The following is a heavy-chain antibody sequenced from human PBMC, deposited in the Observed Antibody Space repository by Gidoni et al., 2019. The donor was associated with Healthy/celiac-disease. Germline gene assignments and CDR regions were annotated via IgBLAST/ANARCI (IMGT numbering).Heavy chain of an antibody. J-gene: IGHJ6*02. V-gene: IGHV1-69*06. D-gene: IGHD6-19*01. CDR1: GGTFSSYA. Sequence: QVQLVQSGAEVKKTGSSVKVSCKASGGTFSSYAISWVRQAPGQGLEWMGGIIPIFGTANYAQKFQGRVTITADKSTSTAYMELSSLRSEDTAVYYCAREGVAGTPDYYYYGMDVWGQGTTVTVSS. CDR2: IIPIFGTA. CDR3: AREGVAGTPDYYYYGMDV.